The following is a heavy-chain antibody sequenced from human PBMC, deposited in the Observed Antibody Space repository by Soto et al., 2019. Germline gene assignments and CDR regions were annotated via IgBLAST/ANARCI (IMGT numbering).Heavy chain of an antibody. CDR1: GFSFSRYA. J-gene: IGHJ4*02. Sequence: EVQLLKSGGGLVQPGGSLKLSCAASGFSFSRYAMLWVRQAPGQGQEWVAGMTGSGGDIRYADSVKGRFTSSEDNSKNALYLQMNSLRAEDTAIYYCAKDAVYNDGLWLVANWGQGTLVTVSS. CDR3: AKDAVYNDGLWLVAN. CDR2: MTGSGGDI. D-gene: IGHD5-12*01. V-gene: IGHV3-23*01.